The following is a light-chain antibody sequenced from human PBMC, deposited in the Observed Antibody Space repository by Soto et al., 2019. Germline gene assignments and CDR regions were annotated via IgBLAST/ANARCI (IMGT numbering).Light chain of an antibody. CDR2: DAS. CDR1: QSVSSY. CDR3: QQRSNWPST. J-gene: IGKJ4*01. V-gene: IGKV3-11*01. Sequence: EIVLTQSPATLSLSPGDRATLSCRASQSVSSYLAWYQQKPGQAPRLLIYDASNRATGIPARFSGSGSGTDFTLTITSLEPEDFAVYYCQQRSNWPSTFGGGTKV.